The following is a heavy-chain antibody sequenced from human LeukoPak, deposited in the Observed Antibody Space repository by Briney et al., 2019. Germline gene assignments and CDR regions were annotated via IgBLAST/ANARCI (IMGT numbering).Heavy chain of an antibody. Sequence: PSETLSLTCAIHGQPLSGLDCTSIRQPPGKGLEWIEPINQSGSTNSKPPVKSRVTVSADTSKNQFSLKLASVTAADTSVYYCARDFRRLERRQDYYYGMDVWGQGTTVSVSS. CDR3: ARDFRRLERRQDYYYGMDV. D-gene: IGHD1-1*01. V-gene: IGHV4-34*01. J-gene: IGHJ6*02. CDR1: GQPLSGLD. CDR2: INQSGST.